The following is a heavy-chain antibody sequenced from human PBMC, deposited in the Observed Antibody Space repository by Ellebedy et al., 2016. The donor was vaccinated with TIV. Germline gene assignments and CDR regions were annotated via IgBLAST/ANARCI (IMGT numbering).Heavy chain of an antibody. CDR1: GFSFSWHW. J-gene: IGHJ6*02. V-gene: IGHV3-74*01. Sequence: GESLKISCAASGFSFSWHWMHWVRQAPGKGLVRVSRINNDGTGTTYADSVKGRFTISRDNTKNTLYLQMNSLRAEDTAVYFCVRGSSIYAMDVWGQGTTVTVSS. D-gene: IGHD2-2*01. CDR3: VRGSSIYAMDV. CDR2: INNDGTGT.